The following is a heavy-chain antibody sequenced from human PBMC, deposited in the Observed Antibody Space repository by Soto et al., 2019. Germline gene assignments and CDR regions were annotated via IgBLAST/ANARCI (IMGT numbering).Heavy chain of an antibody. CDR1: GGSISSGGYY. D-gene: IGHD6-19*01. CDR3: ARGGWSDNWFDP. CDR2: ILYSGRT. V-gene: IGHV4-31*03. J-gene: IGHJ5*02. Sequence: QVQLQESGPGLVKPSQTLSLTCTVSGGSISSGGYYWSWIRQHPGQGLEWIGHILYSGRTSYNPSLTSRVNMSADTSKNQLSVKLSSVTAADTAVYYCARGGWSDNWFDPWGQGILVTVSS.